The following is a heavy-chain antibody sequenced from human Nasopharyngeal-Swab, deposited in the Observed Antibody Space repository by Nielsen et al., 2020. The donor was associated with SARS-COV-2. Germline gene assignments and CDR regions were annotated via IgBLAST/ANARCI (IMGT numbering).Heavy chain of an antibody. D-gene: IGHD3-22*01. V-gene: IGHV1-3*01. CDR2: INAGNGNT. CDR3: ARESPPINGDSSGSLN. J-gene: IGHJ4*02. Sequence: ASVKVSCKASGYTFTSYAMHWVRQAPGQRLEWMGWINAGNGNTKYSQKFQGRVTITRDTSASTAYMELSSLRSEDTAVYYCARESPPINGDSSGSLNWGQGTLVTVSS. CDR1: GYTFTSYA.